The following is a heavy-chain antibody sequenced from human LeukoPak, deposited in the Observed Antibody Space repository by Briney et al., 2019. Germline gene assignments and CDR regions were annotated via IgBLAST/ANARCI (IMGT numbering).Heavy chain of an antibody. CDR3: ARGSGRDGYSYAFDI. V-gene: IGHV1-18*01. CDR2: ISGYDGNT. J-gene: IGHJ3*02. D-gene: IGHD5-24*01. CDR1: GYTFTNYG. Sequence: ASVKVSCKASGYTFTNYGVNWVRQAPGQGLDYMGWISGYDGNTNYAQKVQGRVTMTADISTSTAYMELRSLRSDDTAVYYCARGSGRDGYSYAFDIWGQGTMVTVSS.